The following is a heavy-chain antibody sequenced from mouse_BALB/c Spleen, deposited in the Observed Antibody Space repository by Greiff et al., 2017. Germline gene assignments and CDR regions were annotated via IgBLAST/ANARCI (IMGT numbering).Heavy chain of an antibody. J-gene: IGHJ4*01. Sequence: EVQVVESGGGLVKPGGSLKLSCAASGFAFSSYDMSWVRQTPEKRLEWVAYISSGGGSTYYPDTVKGRFTISRDNAKNTLYLQMSSLKSEDTAMYYCARRSLGCHAMDYWGQGTSVTVSS. CDR2: ISSGGGST. CDR1: GFAFSSYD. D-gene: IGHD4-1*01. V-gene: IGHV5-12-1*01. CDR3: ARRSLGCHAMDY.